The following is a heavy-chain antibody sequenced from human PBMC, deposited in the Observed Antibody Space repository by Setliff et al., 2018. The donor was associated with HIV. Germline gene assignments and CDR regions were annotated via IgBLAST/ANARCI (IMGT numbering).Heavy chain of an antibody. CDR1: GCIFTRSG. Sequence: ASVKVSCKASGCIFTRSGFNWVRQAPGQGLEWIGWISAYNGNTYSAQKFQGRVTMTTDSSTSTAYMELRSLRSDDTAMYYCARSGWTNYVVSPPSAMDVWGQGTTVTVSS. CDR2: ISAYNGNT. J-gene: IGHJ6*02. CDR3: ARSGWTNYVVSPPSAMDV. V-gene: IGHV1-18*01. D-gene: IGHD3-16*01.